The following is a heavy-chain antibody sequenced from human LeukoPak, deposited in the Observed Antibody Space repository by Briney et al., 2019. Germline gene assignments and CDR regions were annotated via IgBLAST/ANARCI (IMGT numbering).Heavy chain of an antibody. CDR3: ARSDYSGYFDY. CDR2: VYYSGIT. J-gene: IGHJ4*02. V-gene: IGHV4-39*01. D-gene: IGHD4-11*01. Sequence: SETLSLTCTVSGGSVNNNAYYWGWVRQPPGKGLEYIGNVYYSGITYYNPSLQSRVTISVDTSNNQFSLRLSSVTAADTAVYYCARSDYSGYFDYWGQGTLVSVSS. CDR1: GGSVNNNAYY.